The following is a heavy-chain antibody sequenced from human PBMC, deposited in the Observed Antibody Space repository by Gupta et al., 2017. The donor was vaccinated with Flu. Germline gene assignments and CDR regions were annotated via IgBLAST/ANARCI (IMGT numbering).Heavy chain of an antibody. CDR1: GFTVSRNY. J-gene: IGHJ4*02. V-gene: IGHV3-53*02. CDR3: ARDLAFGELNAGRVY. Sequence: EVQLVETGGGLIQPGGSLRLSCAASGFTVSRNYMSWVRQAPGKGLEWVSVIYSGGSTYYADSVKGRFTISRDNSKNTLYLQMNSLRAEDTAVYYCARDLAFGELNAGRVYWGQGTRVTVSS. D-gene: IGHD3-10*01. CDR2: IYSGGST.